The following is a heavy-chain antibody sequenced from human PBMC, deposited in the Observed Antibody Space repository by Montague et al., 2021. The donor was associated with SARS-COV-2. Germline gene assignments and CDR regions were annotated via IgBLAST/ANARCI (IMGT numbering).Heavy chain of an antibody. CDR2: IHSGGRSS. Sequence: SLRLSCAASGFTFSGSPMSWVRQAPGKGLEWVSVIHSGGRSSYYGKSVEGRFTVSRDNSKNTEYLQMNNLRAEDTAVYYCAKVGDLMAGYSLVNLDNWGQGTLVIVSS. CDR1: GFTFSGSP. CDR3: AKVGDLMAGYSLVNLDN. V-gene: IGHV3-23*03. J-gene: IGHJ4*02. D-gene: IGHD3-9*01.